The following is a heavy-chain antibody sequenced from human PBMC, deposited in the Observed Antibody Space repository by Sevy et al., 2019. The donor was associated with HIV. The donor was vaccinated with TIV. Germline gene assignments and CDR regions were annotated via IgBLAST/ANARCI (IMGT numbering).Heavy chain of an antibody. V-gene: IGHV4-59*01. D-gene: IGHD3-16*01. Sequence: SETLSLTCTVSGGSISSYYWSWIRQPPGKGLEWIGYMYYTGTTNYNPSLQSRVTISVDRSKNHLSLKLSSVTAADTAVYYCARGGGGVDDGMDVWGQGTTVTVSS. CDR2: MYYTGTT. CDR3: ARGGGGVDDGMDV. J-gene: IGHJ6*02. CDR1: GGSISSYY.